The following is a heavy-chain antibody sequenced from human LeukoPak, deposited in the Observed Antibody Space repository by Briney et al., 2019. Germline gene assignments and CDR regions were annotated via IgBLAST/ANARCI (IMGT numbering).Heavy chain of an antibody. Sequence: SGTLSLTCTVSGGSISSGGYYWSWIRQHPGKGLEWIGYIYYSGSTYYNPSLKSRVTISVDTSKNQFSLKLSSVTAADTAVYYCARDYYDSSGHAINWFDPWGQGTLVTVSS. CDR3: ARDYYDSSGHAINWFDP. CDR2: IYYSGST. V-gene: IGHV4-31*03. J-gene: IGHJ5*02. D-gene: IGHD3-22*01. CDR1: GGSISSGGYY.